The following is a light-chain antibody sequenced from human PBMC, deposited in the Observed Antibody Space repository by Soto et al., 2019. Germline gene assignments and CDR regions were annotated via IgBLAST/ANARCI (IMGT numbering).Light chain of an antibody. V-gene: IGKV1-5*03. Sequence: IQMTQSPSSLSASVVYRVTITCRASQSISSWLAWYRQKPGKAPKLLIYKASSLESGVPSRFSGSGSGTDFTLTISCLQSEDFATYYCQQYYSYPWTFGQGTKVDIK. CDR3: QQYYSYPWT. CDR2: KAS. J-gene: IGKJ1*01. CDR1: QSISSW.